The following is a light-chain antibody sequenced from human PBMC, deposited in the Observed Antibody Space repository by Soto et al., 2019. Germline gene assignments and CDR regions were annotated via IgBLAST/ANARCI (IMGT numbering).Light chain of an antibody. CDR3: QQYIRWPLT. CDR2: GAS. J-gene: IGKJ4*01. Sequence: EIVMTQSPATLSVSPGERATLSCRASQSVSSNLAWYQQKPGQAPSLLIYGASTRATGTPARFSGSGSGTEFTLTISSLQSEDFAVYCCQQYIRWPLTFGGGTKVDIK. V-gene: IGKV3-15*01. CDR1: QSVSSN.